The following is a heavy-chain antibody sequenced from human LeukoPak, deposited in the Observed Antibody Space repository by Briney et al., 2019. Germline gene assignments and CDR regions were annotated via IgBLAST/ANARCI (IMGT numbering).Heavy chain of an antibody. J-gene: IGHJ4*02. CDR1: GFTFSNYG. Sequence: GGSLRLSCVVSGFTFSNYGMHWVRQAPGKGLEWVAFIRYDGKTEHYADSVKGRLTVSRDTSKNTLHLQMNSLRVEDTAVYYCVRDGMVTEPINYWGQGTLVTVSS. CDR3: VRDGMVTEPINY. D-gene: IGHD2-21*02. V-gene: IGHV3-30*02. CDR2: IRYDGKTE.